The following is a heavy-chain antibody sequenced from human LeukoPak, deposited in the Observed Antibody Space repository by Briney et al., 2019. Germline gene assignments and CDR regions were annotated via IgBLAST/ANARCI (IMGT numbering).Heavy chain of an antibody. V-gene: IGHV3-7*03. Sequence: PGGSLRLSCAASGFTVSSNYMSWVRQAPGKGLEWVASIKYDESEKYSVGGRFTISRDNAENSLYLQIDSLRAGDTAMYYCARDGYEPGLYFDYWGQGTLVTASS. J-gene: IGHJ4*02. CDR3: ARDGYEPGLYFDY. CDR2: IKYDESEK. D-gene: IGHD1-14*01. CDR1: GFTVSSNY.